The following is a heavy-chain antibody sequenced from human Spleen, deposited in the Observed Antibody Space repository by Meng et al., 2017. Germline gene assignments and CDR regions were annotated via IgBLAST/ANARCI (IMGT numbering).Heavy chain of an antibody. CDR2: ISSSSTYI. CDR1: GFTFSSFS. Sequence: GESLKISCAASGFTFSSFSMNWVRQAPGKGLEWVSSISSSSTYIYYADSVKGRFTISRDNAKNSLYLQMNSLRAEDTAVYYCARIVTTVSNGEFDYWGQGTLVTVSS. J-gene: IGHJ4*02. V-gene: IGHV3-21*01. D-gene: IGHD4-11*01. CDR3: ARIVTTVSNGEFDY.